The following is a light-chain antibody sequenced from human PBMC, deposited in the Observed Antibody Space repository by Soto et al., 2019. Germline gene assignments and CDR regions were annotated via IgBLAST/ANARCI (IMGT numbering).Light chain of an antibody. CDR3: QQYGYSSWT. Sequence: EIVLTQSPDTLSLSPGERATLSCRASKSVDSKYLAWYQQKPGQAPRILIFAASSRATGIPDRFSGSGSGADFTLTISRLEPGDFAVYYCQQYGYSSWTFGQGTKVDIK. J-gene: IGKJ1*01. CDR2: AAS. CDR1: KSVDSKY. V-gene: IGKV3-20*01.